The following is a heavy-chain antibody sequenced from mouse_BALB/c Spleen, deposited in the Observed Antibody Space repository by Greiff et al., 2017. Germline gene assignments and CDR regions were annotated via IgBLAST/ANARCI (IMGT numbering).Heavy chain of an antibody. V-gene: IGHV1S132*01. D-gene: IGHD1-1*01. CDR2: IFPGTGTT. CDR1: GYTFTSYW. Sequence: QVQLKQSGAELVKPGASVKLSCKTSGYTFTSYWIQWVKQRPGQGLGWIGEIFPGTGTTYYNEKFKGKATLTIDTSSSTAYMQLSSLTSEDSAVYFCQSYDYWGQGTTLTVSS. CDR3: QSYDY. J-gene: IGHJ2*01.